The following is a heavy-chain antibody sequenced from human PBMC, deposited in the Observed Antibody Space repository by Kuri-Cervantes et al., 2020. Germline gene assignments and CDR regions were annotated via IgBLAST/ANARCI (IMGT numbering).Heavy chain of an antibody. J-gene: IGHJ5*02. Sequence: GESLKISCVASGFTFDEFGMTWVRQLPGKGLEWVSAINWNGGSTAYTDSVKGRFTISRDNAKNSLYLQMNSLRAEDTAVYYCARGGHSGRFDPWGQGTLVTVSS. CDR2: INWNGGST. CDR3: ARGGHSGRFDP. V-gene: IGHV3-20*04. D-gene: IGHD6-19*01. CDR1: GFTFDEFG.